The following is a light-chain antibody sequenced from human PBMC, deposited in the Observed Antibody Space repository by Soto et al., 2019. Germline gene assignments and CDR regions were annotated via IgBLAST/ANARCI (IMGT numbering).Light chain of an antibody. CDR2: GAS. V-gene: IGKV3-15*01. CDR3: QQYNNWPPL. CDR1: QSISSN. J-gene: IGKJ5*01. Sequence: EIGITHSPATLSVSPGERATLSCRASQSISSNLAWYQQKPGQAPRLLIYGASTRATDVPARFSGSGSGTDFTLTISSLQSEDFAVYYCQQYNNWPPLFGQGTRLEI.